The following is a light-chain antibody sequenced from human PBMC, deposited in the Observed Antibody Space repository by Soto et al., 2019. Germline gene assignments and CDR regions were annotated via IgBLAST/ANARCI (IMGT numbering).Light chain of an antibody. CDR3: YQYGSTPPT. CDR2: DAS. CDR1: QSVSSSY. Sequence: EIVLTQSPGTLSLSPGERATLSCRASQSVSSSYLAWYQQNPGQAPRLLIYDASNRATGIPTRFSGSGSGTDFTLTISRLEPEDFVVFYCYQYGSTPPTFGQGTRLEIK. J-gene: IGKJ5*01. V-gene: IGKV3-20*01.